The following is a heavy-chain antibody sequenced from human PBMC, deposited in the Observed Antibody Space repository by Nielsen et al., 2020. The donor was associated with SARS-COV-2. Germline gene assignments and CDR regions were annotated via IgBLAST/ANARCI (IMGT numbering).Heavy chain of an antibody. CDR2: ISWNSGSI. J-gene: IGHJ4*02. Sequence: SLKISCAASGFTFDDYAMHWVRQAPGKGLEWVSGISWNSGSIGYADSVKGRFTISRDNAKNSLYLQMNSLRAEDTALYYCAKDLLWFGEGGSDYWGQGTLVTFSS. V-gene: IGHV3-9*01. CDR3: AKDLLWFGEGGSDY. CDR1: GFTFDDYA. D-gene: IGHD3-10*01.